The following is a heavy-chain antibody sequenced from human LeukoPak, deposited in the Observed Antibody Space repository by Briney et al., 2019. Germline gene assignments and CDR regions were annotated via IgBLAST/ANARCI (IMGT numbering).Heavy chain of an antibody. J-gene: IGHJ3*02. D-gene: IGHD3-22*01. CDR3: AHTYYYDTYDAFDI. V-gene: IGHV2-5*01. Sequence: TLSLTCTVSGGSISSYYWSWIRQPPGKALEWLALIYWNDDKRYSPSLKSRLTITKDTSKNQVVLTMTNMDPVDTATYYCAHTYYYDTYDAFDIWGQGTMVTVSS. CDR1: GGSISSYYW. CDR2: IYWNDDK.